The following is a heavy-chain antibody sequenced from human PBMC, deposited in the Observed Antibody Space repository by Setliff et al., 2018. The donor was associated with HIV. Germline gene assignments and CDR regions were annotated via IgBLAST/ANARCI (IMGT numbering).Heavy chain of an antibody. CDR3: ATDRGGRYLDY. Sequence: PSETLSLTCTVSGGSITSGGYNWIWIRQHPDKGLESIGYVDFGFRRYYNTSLKSQVINSVYTPKNQFSLTFNSVTAADTAVYYCATDRGGRYLDYWGQGAPVTVSS. J-gene: IGHJ4*02. CDR1: GGSITSGGYN. D-gene: IGHD3-10*01. V-gene: IGHV4-31*01. CDR2: VDFGFRR.